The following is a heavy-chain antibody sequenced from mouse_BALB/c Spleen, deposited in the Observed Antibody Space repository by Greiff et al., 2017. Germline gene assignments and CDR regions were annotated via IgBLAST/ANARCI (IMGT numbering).Heavy chain of an antibody. Sequence: QVQLQQPGAELVMPGASVKMSCKASGYTFTDYWMHWVKQRPGQGLEWIGAIDNSDSYTSYNQKFKGKATLTVDESSSTAYMQLSSLTSEDSAVYYCASGTARATGFAYWGQGTLVTVSA. CDR3: ASGTARATGFAY. J-gene: IGHJ3*01. CDR2: IDNSDSYT. V-gene: IGHV1-69*01. CDR1: GYTFTDYW. D-gene: IGHD3-2*01.